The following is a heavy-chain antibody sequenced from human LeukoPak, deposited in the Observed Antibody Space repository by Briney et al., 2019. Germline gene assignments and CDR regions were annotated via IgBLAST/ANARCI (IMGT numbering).Heavy chain of an antibody. D-gene: IGHD2-15*01. CDR2: ISGSGSST. Sequence: GGSLRLSCAASGFTFSSDAMSWVRQAPGKGLEWVSAISGSGSSTYYANSVKGRFTISRDNSKNTLYLQVNSLRAEDTAVYYCASHCSGGSCYFWGQGTLVSVSS. CDR1: GFTFSSDA. J-gene: IGHJ4*02. CDR3: ASHCSGGSCYF. V-gene: IGHV3-23*01.